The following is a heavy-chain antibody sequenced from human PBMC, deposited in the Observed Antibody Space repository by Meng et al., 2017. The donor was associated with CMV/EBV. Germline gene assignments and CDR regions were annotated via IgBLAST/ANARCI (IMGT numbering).Heavy chain of an antibody. Sequence: SETLSLTCAVYGGSFSGYYWSWIRQPPGKGLEWIGEINHSGSTNYNPSLKSRVTISVDTSKNQFSLKLSSVTAADTAVYYCARGGVYSSPFDPWGQGTLVTVSS. CDR2: INHSGST. V-gene: IGHV4-34*01. D-gene: IGHD2-15*01. CDR3: ARGGVYSSPFDP. CDR1: GGSFSGYY. J-gene: IGHJ5*02.